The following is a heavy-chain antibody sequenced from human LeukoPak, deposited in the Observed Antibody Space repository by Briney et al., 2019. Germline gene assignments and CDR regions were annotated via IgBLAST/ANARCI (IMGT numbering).Heavy chain of an antibody. Sequence: GRSLRLSCAASGFTFSNYGMHWVRQAPGKGLEWVAVISYDGGNKYYADSVKGRFTISRDNSKNTLYLQMNSLRAEDTAVYYCANNAIEYQLLYVDYWGQGTLVTVSS. D-gene: IGHD2-2*01. J-gene: IGHJ4*02. CDR1: GFTFSNYG. V-gene: IGHV3-30*18. CDR3: ANNAIEYQLLYVDY. CDR2: ISYDGGNK.